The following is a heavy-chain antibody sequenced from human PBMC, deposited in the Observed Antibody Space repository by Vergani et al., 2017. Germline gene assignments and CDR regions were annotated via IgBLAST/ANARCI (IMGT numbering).Heavy chain of an antibody. CDR3: AKDREYSTGRGDY. CDR1: GYTFTGHY. D-gene: IGHD2-8*02. Sequence: QVQLVQSGAEVKRPGASMRVSCKSSGYTFTGHYIHLFLQAPGQGLEWMGWINPNSGGPKYAPKFQGRVSMTSDKTITTAYLELSSLTSDDTAVYYCAKDREYSTGRGDYWGQGTLVTVSS. V-gene: IGHV1-2*02. CDR2: INPNSGGP. J-gene: IGHJ4*02.